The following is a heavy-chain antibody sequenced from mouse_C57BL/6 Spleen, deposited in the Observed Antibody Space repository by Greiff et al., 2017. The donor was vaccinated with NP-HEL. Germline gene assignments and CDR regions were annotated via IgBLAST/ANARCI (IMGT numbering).Heavy chain of an antibody. V-gene: IGHV1-50*01. CDR1: GYTFTSYW. CDR2: IDPSDSYT. D-gene: IGHD1-1*01. CDR3: ARSNYYGSRGAWFAY. J-gene: IGHJ3*01. Sequence: QVQLQQPGAELVKPGASVKLSCKASGYTFTSYWMQWVKQRPGQGLEWIGEIDPSDSYTNYNQKFKGKATLTVDTSSSTAYMQLSSLTSEDSAVYYCARSNYYGSRGAWFAYWGQGTLVTVSA.